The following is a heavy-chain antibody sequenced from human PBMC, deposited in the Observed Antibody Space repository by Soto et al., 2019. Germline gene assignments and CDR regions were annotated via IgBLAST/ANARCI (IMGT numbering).Heavy chain of an antibody. CDR3: ARGLPLWFDP. Sequence: QVQLVQSGAEEKKPGASVKVSCKASGYTFTNYAMHWVRQAPGQRLEWMGWINAGNGNTKYSQKFQGRVTITRDTSASTAYMELSSRRSEDTAEYYCARGLPLWFDPWGQGTLVTVSS. CDR1: GYTFTNYA. V-gene: IGHV1-3*05. J-gene: IGHJ5*02. D-gene: IGHD2-21*01. CDR2: INAGNGNT.